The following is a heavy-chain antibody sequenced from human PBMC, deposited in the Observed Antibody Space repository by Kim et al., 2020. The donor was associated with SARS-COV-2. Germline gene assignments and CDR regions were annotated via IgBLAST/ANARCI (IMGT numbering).Heavy chain of an antibody. CDR3: AKDRLIQLWFDYYYGMDV. CDR2: ISYDGSNK. D-gene: IGHD5-18*01. V-gene: IGHV3-30*18. J-gene: IGHJ6*02. CDR1: GFTFSSYG. Sequence: GSLRLSCAASGFTFSSYGMHWVRQAPGKGLEWVAVISYDGSNKYYADSVKGRFTISRDNSKNTLYLQMNSLRAEDTAVYYCAKDRLIQLWFDYYYGMDVWGQGTTVTVSS.